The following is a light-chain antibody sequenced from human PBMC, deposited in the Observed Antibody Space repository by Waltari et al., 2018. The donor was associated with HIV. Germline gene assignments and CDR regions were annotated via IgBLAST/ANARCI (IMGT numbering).Light chain of an antibody. V-gene: IGLV1-40*01. CDR2: GNT. CDR3: QSYDISLSGWV. Sequence: QSVLTQPPSVSGAPGQRVTIPCTGSSSNIGAGSDVPWYQQFPGTAPKVLIYGNTYRPSGVPDRFSGSKSGSSASLLITGLQAEDDADYYCQSYDISLSGWVFGGGTKLTVL. CDR1: SSNIGAGSD. J-gene: IGLJ3*02.